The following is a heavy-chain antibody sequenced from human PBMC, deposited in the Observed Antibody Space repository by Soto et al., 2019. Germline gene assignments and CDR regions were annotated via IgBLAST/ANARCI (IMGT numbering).Heavy chain of an antibody. CDR3: ARLGTYQLLSSYMDV. CDR1: GYSFTSYW. D-gene: IGHD2-2*01. V-gene: IGHV5-51*01. Sequence: GESLKISCKGSGYSFTSYWIGWVRQMPGKGLEWMGIIYPGDSDTRYSPSFQGQVTISADKSISTAYLQWSSLKASDTAMYYCARLGTYQLLSSYMDVWGKGTTVTVSS. J-gene: IGHJ6*03. CDR2: IYPGDSDT.